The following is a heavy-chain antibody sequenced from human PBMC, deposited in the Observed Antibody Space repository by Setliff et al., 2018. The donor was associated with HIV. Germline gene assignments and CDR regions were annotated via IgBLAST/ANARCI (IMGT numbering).Heavy chain of an antibody. CDR2: INSDGTEK. CDR3: ARLRINDY. Sequence: GGSLRPSCIASAFSFNNYYMTWVRQAPGKGLEWVANINSDGTEKNYADSVRGRLTTSRDNSKNSVYLQMNGLRVEDTAVYYCARLRINDYWGQGTPVTISS. V-gene: IGHV3-7*01. J-gene: IGHJ4*02. CDR1: AFSFNNYY.